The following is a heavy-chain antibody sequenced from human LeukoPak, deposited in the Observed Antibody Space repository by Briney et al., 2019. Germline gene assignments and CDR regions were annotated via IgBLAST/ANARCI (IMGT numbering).Heavy chain of an antibody. CDR2: ISYDGSNK. CDR3: AELGITMIGGG. V-gene: IGHV3-30-3*01. J-gene: IGHJ6*04. CDR1: GFTFSNYV. Sequence: GRSLRLSCAASGFTFSNYVIHWVRQAPGKGLEWVAVISYDGSNKYYADSVKGRFTISRDNSKNTLYLQMNSLRAEDTAVYYCAELGITMIGGGWGKGATVTISS. D-gene: IGHD3-10*02.